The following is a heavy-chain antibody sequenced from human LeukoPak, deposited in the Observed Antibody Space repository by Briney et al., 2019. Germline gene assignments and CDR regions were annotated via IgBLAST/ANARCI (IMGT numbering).Heavy chain of an antibody. CDR2: INPNSGGT. J-gene: IGHJ4*02. D-gene: IGHD3-9*01. Sequence: ASVKVPCKASGYTFTGYYMHWVRQAPGQGLEWMGWINPNSGGTNYAQKFQGRVTMTRDTSISTAYMELSRLRSDDTAVYYCARVRYDILTGYYISFDYWGQGTLVTVSS. CDR3: ARVRYDILTGYYISFDY. CDR1: GYTFTGYY. V-gene: IGHV1-2*02.